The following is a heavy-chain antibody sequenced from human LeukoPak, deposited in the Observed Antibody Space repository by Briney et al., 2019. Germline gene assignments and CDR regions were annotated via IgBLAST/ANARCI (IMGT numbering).Heavy chain of an antibody. CDR2: LSGLGYRT. CDR1: GFIFSTYA. D-gene: IGHD3-16*01. Sequence: GGSLRLSCEASGFIFSTYAMSWVRQAPGKGLEWVSGLSGLGYRTHYADSVKGRFTISRDNSKNTLFLQMNSLRAEDTAVYYCAGLIDAFDIWGQGTMVTVSS. CDR3: AGLIDAFDI. V-gene: IGHV3-23*01. J-gene: IGHJ3*02.